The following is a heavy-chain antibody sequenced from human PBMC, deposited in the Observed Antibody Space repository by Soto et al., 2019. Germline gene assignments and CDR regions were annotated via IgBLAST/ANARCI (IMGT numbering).Heavy chain of an antibody. V-gene: IGHV4-31*03. CDR2: IYYSGST. Sequence: QVQLQESGPGLVKPSQTLSLTCTVSGGSISSGGYYWSWTRQHPGKGLEWIGYIYYSGSTYYNPSPTRRATKTVNKSKTQFSLKLRAVTAGDRAVFSWAGAPDSWGQETRFAFSS. CDR1: GGSISSGGYY. CDR3: AGAPDS. J-gene: IGHJ4*02.